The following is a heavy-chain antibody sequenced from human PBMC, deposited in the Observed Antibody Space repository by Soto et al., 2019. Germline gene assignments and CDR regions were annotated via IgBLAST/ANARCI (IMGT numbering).Heavy chain of an antibody. CDR2: ISSSSSYI. D-gene: IGHD3-10*01. V-gene: IGHV3-21*01. CDR3: AGPPMVGGVIPAY. CDR1: GFTFSSYS. J-gene: IGHJ4*02. Sequence: PGGSLRLSCAASGFTFSSYSMNWVRQAPGKGLEWVSSISSSSSYIYYADSVKGRFTISRDNAKNSLYLQMNSLRAEDTAVYYWAGPPMVGGVIPAYGGRGPLVPVSS.